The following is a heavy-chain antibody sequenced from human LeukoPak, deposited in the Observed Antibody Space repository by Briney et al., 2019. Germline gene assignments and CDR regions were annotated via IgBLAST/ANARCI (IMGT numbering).Heavy chain of an antibody. CDR1: GYTFTSYY. CDR3: ARDGSVESGHYYFDF. D-gene: IGHD3-10*01. V-gene: IGHV1-46*01. J-gene: IGHJ4*02. CDR2: INPSGGST. Sequence: ASVKVSCKASGYTFTSYYMHWVRQAPGQGLEWMGIINPSGGSTSYAQKFQGRVTMTRDTSIRTAYMELDSLRSDDTAVYYCARDGSVESGHYYFDFWGQGSLVTVSS.